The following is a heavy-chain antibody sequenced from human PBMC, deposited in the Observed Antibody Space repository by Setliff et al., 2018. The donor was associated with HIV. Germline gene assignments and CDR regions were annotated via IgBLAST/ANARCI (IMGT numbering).Heavy chain of an antibody. V-gene: IGHV3-23*01. Sequence: GGSLRLSCAASGFTLNTYAMNWVRQAPGKGLEWVSGISGSGGGTYYADSVKGRFTISRDNSQNALYLQMDSLRAEDTAVYHCAKLREGHVYSQYDSWGHGTLVTVPQ. CDR2: ISGSGGGT. J-gene: IGHJ5*01. D-gene: IGHD2-21*01. CDR1: GFTLNTYA. CDR3: AKLREGHVYSQYDS.